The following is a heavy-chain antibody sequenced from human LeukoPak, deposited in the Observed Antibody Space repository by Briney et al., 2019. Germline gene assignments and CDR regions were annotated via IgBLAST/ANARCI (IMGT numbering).Heavy chain of an antibody. Sequence: GASVKVSCKASGGTFSSYAISWVRQAPGQGLEWMGGIIPIFDTANYAQKFQGRVTITADESTSTAYMELSSLTSEDTAVYYCARDRGYCSSTSCYLDYGGQGTLVTVS. J-gene: IGHJ4*02. D-gene: IGHD2-2*01. V-gene: IGHV1-69*13. CDR2: IIPIFDTA. CDR3: ARDRGYCSSTSCYLDY. CDR1: GGTFSSYA.